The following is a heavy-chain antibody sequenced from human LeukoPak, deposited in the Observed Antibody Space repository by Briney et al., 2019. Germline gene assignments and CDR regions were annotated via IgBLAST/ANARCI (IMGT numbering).Heavy chain of an antibody. CDR3: ARDLAITGTAVVEFFYY. CDR1: GGSISGSGYY. CDR2: IYYSGST. D-gene: IGHD1-7*01. J-gene: IGHJ4*02. Sequence: SQTLSLTCTVSGGSISGSGYYWSWIRQPPGKGLEWIGYIYYSGSTNYNPSLKSRVTISVDTSKNQFSLKLSSVTAADTAVYYCARDLAITGTAVVEFFYYWGQGTLVTVSS. V-gene: IGHV4-61*08.